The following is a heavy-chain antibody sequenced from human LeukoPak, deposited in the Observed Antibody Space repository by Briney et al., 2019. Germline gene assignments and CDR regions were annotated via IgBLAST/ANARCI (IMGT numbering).Heavy chain of an antibody. CDR1: GGSVSSNNYY. CDR2: IYYTGST. Sequence: SETLSLTCTVSGGSVSSNNYYWSWIRQPPGKGLEWIGYIYYTGSTNYNPSLKSRVTISVDTSKKQFSLKLSSVTAADTAVCYCARGLSAVVYWGQGTLVTVSS. CDR3: ARGLSAVVY. J-gene: IGHJ4*02. D-gene: IGHD3-16*02. V-gene: IGHV4-61*01.